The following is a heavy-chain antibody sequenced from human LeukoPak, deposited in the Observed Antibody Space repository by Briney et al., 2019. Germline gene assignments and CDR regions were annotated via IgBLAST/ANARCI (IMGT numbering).Heavy chain of an antibody. CDR3: ARASSEITMIVVVDWFDP. D-gene: IGHD3-22*01. Sequence: SETLSLTCAVYGGSFSGYYWSWIRQPLGKGLEWIGEINHSGSTNYNPSLKSRVTISVDTSKNQFSLKLSSVTAADTAVYYCARASSEITMIVVVDWFDPWGQGTLVTVSS. CDR1: GGSFSGYY. V-gene: IGHV4-34*01. J-gene: IGHJ5*02. CDR2: INHSGST.